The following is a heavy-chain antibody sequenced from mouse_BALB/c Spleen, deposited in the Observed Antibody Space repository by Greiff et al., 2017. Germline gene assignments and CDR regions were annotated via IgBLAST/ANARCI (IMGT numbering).Heavy chain of an antibody. D-gene: IGHD1-1*01. CDR1: GYSITSGYF. V-gene: IGHV3-6*01. CDR3: ERDTTMPTVVAKDY. Sequence: ESGPGLVKPSQSLSLTCSVTGYSITSGYFWYWIRQFPGNQLEWMGYISYDGSNNYNPSLKNRNSITPDTTKNQFFLKLNSVTTEDTATYYCERDTTMPTVVAKDYWGQGTTLTVSS. CDR2: ISYDGSN. J-gene: IGHJ2*01.